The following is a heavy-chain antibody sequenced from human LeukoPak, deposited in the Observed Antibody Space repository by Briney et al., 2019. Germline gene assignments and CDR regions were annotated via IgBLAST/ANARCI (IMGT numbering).Heavy chain of an antibody. J-gene: IGHJ5*02. CDR3: ARDLAVVVVPAAATGRWFDP. V-gene: IGHV1-69*13. D-gene: IGHD2-2*01. CDR1: GGTFSSYA. CDR2: IIPIFGTA. Sequence: VASVKVSFKASGGTFSSYAISWVRQAPGQGLEWMGGIIPIFGTANYAQKFQGRVTITADESTSTAYMELSSLRSEDTAVYYCARDLAVVVVPAAATGRWFDPWGQGTLVTVSS.